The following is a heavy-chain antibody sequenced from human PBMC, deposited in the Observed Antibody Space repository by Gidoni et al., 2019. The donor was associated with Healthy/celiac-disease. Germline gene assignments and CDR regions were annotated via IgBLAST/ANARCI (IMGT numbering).Heavy chain of an antibody. J-gene: IGHJ6*03. D-gene: IGHD3-10*01. CDR2: INPNSGGT. CDR1: GYTFTGYY. Sequence: QVQLVQSGAEVKKPGASVKVSCKASGYTFTGYYMHWVRQAPGQGLEWMGWINPNSGGTNYAQKFQGRVTMTRDTSISTAYMELSRLRSDDTAVYYCARLFLSMVRGLDYYYMDVWGKGTTVTVSS. CDR3: ARLFLSMVRGLDYYYMDV. V-gene: IGHV1-2*02.